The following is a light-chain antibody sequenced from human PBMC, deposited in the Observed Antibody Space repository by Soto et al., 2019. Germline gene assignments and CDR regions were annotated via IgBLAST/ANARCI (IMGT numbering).Light chain of an antibody. CDR3: SSYISSSTPYV. CDR1: SSDVGGYDY. J-gene: IGLJ1*01. CDR2: DVS. V-gene: IGLV2-14*03. Sequence: QSALTQPASVSGSPGQSITISCTGSSSDVGGYDYVSWYQQHPGKAPKLMIYDVSNRPSGVSNRFSGSKSVNTASLTISGLQAEDEADYSCSSYISSSTPYVFGTGTKLTVL.